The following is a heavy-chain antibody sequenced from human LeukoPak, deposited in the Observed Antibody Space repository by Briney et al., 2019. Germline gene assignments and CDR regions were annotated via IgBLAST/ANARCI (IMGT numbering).Heavy chain of an antibody. D-gene: IGHD5-18*01. CDR2: IIPIFGTA. V-gene: IGHV1-69*13. J-gene: IGHJ4*02. CDR1: GGTFSSYA. CDR3: ASSDTAMHNIDY. Sequence: ASVKVSCKASGGTFSSYAISWVRQAPGQGLEWMGGIIPIFGTANYAQKFQGRVTITADESTSTAYMELSCLRSEDTAVYYCASSDTAMHNIDYWGQGTLVTVSS.